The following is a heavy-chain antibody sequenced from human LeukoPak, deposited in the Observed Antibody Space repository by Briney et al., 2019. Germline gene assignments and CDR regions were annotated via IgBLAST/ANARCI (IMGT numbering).Heavy chain of an antibody. CDR1: GFTLSSYW. CDR2: IKQDGSEK. Sequence: PGGSLRLSCAASGFTLSSYWMTWVRQAPGKGLEWVANIKQDGSEKYYVDSVKGRFTISRDNAKNSLYLQMNSLRAEDTAVYYCARDSFSRISVFGVVSDAFDIWGQGTTVTVSS. CDR3: ARDSFSRISVFGVVSDAFDI. J-gene: IGHJ3*02. D-gene: IGHD3-3*01. V-gene: IGHV3-7*01.